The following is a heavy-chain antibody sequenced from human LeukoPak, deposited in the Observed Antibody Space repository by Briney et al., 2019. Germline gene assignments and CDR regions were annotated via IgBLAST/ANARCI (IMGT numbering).Heavy chain of an antibody. D-gene: IGHD2-2*01. CDR1: GYRFKTYG. V-gene: IGHV1-18*01. CDR3: VFGECSSTSCYPRRDY. Sequence: ASVNVSCKASGYRFKTYGISWVRQAPGQGLEWMGWINAYSGNTDYTENLQGRVTMATDTSTATAFMELWSLRSDDTAVYYCVFGECSSTSCYPRRDYWGQGTLVTVSS. J-gene: IGHJ4*02. CDR2: INAYSGNT.